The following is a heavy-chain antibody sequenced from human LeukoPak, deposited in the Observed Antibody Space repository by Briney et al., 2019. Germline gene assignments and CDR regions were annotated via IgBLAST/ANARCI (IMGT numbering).Heavy chain of an antibody. J-gene: IGHJ4*02. Sequence: PGGSLRLSCAASGFTFSSYGMHWVRQAPGKGLEWVAFIRYDGSNKYYADSVKGRFTISRDNSKNTLYLQMNSLRAEDTAVYYCAKDLCSSTSCYQIDYWGQGTLVTVSS. CDR1: GFTFSSYG. CDR2: IRYDGSNK. V-gene: IGHV3-30*02. CDR3: AKDLCSSTSCYQIDY. D-gene: IGHD2-2*01.